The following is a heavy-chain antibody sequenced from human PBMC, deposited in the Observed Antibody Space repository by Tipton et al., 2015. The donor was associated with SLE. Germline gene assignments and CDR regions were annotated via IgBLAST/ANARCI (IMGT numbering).Heavy chain of an antibody. CDR1: GFTFSSYA. Sequence: SLRLSCAASGFTFSSYAMNWVRQAPGKGLEWVSVISGSGGNTYYADSVKGRFTISRDNSRKTVSLQMNSLRAEDTAVYFCARWGTGRAFDIWGQGTMVTVSS. J-gene: IGHJ3*02. D-gene: IGHD3-10*01. V-gene: IGHV3-23*01. CDR3: ARWGTGRAFDI. CDR2: ISGSGGNT.